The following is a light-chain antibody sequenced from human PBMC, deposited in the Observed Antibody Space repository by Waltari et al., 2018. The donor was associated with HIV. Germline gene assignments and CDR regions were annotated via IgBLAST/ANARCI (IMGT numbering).Light chain of an antibody. CDR1: SSDVGSYNL. V-gene: IGLV2-23*02. CDR3: CSYAGSSTLEV. Sequence: SALTQPASVSGSPGQSITISCTGTSSDVGSYNLVSWYQQHPGKAPKLMIYEVSKRPSGVSNRFSGSKSGNTAALTISGLQAEDEADYYCCSYAGSSTLEVFGGVTKLTVL. CDR2: EVS. J-gene: IGLJ2*01.